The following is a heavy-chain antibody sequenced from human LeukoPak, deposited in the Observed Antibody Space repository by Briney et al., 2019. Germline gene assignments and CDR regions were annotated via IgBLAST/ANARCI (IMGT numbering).Heavy chain of an antibody. V-gene: IGHV3-23*01. CDR1: GFAFSSYG. Sequence: GGSLRLSCAASGFAFSSYGMSWVRQAPGKGLEWVSTISDSGGSTYYADSVKGRFTISRDNSENTLYLQMNSLRAEDTAVYYCASRYNTAMAPFDYWGQGTLVTVSS. D-gene: IGHD5-18*01. CDR3: ASRYNTAMAPFDY. CDR2: ISDSGGST. J-gene: IGHJ4*02.